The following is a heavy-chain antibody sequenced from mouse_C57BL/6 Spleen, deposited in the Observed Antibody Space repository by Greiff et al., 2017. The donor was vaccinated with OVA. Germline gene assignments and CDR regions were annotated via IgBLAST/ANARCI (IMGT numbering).Heavy chain of an antibody. D-gene: IGHD3-2*02. CDR1: GFSLTSYG. J-gene: IGHJ4*01. V-gene: IGHV2-2*01. CDR3: ARKRDSSGYNYAMDY. Sequence: VKLMESGPGLVQPSQSLSITCTVSGFSLTSYGVHWVRQSPGKGLEWLGVIWSGGSTDYNAAFISRLSISKDNSKSQVFFKMNSLQADDTAIYYCARKRDSSGYNYAMDYWGQGTSVTVSS. CDR2: IWSGGST.